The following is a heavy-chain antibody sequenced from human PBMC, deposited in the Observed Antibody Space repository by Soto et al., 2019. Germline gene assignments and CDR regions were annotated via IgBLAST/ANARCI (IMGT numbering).Heavy chain of an antibody. J-gene: IGHJ6*02. D-gene: IGHD2-8*01. Sequence: GASVKVSCKASGGTFSSYAISWVRQAPGQGLEWMGGIIPIFGTANYAQKFQGRVTITADESTSTAYMELSSLRSEDTAVYYCARARRLPNDYYYYYYGMDVWGQGTTVTVSS. CDR3: ARARRLPNDYYYYYYGMDV. CDR2: IIPIFGTA. CDR1: GGTFSSYA. V-gene: IGHV1-69*13.